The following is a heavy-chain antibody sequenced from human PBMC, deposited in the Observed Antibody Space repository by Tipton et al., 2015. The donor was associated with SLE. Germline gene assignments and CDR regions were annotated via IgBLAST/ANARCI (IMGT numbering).Heavy chain of an antibody. Sequence: QLVQSGAEVRKPGASVKVSCKASGYTFMNYGISWVRQAPGQGLEWMGRISVNNGHTNFEQKLQGRVTMITDTSTSTVYMELRSLRSDDTAMFYCAISTVTTDAFDIWGQGTMVTVSS. CDR2: ISVNNGHT. CDR3: AISTVTTDAFDI. J-gene: IGHJ3*02. CDR1: GYTFMNYG. V-gene: IGHV1-18*01. D-gene: IGHD4-17*01.